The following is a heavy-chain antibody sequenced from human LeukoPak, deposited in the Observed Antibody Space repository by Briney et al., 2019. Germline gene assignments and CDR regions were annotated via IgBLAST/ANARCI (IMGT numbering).Heavy chain of an antibody. D-gene: IGHD6-13*01. V-gene: IGHV3-66*01. CDR2: IYSGGST. CDR3: AREAYSSSWYYFDY. Sequence: GGSLRLSCAASGFTVSSNCMSWVRQAPGKGLEWVSVIYSGGSTYYADSVKGRFTISRDNSKNTLYLQMNSLRAEDTAVYYCAREAYSSSWYYFDYWGQGTLVTVSS. CDR1: GFTVSSNC. J-gene: IGHJ4*02.